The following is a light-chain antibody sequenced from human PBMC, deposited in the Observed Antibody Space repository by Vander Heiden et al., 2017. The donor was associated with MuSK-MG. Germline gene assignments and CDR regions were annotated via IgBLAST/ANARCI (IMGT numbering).Light chain of an antibody. CDR2: EVS. V-gene: IGLV2-8*01. Sequence: QSALTQPPSASGSPGQSVSISCTGTSSDVGGYNYVSWYQQHPGNAPKLMIYEVSKRPSGVPGRFSGSKSGNTASLTISGLQAEDEADYYCSSYASSNNFVFGTGTKVTVL. CDR3: SSYASSNNFV. CDR1: SSDVGGYNY. J-gene: IGLJ1*01.